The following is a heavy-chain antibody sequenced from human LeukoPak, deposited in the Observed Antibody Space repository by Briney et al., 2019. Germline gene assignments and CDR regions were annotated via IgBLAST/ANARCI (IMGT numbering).Heavy chain of an antibody. J-gene: IGHJ4*02. CDR1: GGSISSYY. V-gene: IGHV4-59*01. Sequence: PSETLSLTCTVSGGSISSYYWSWIRQPPGKGLGWIGYIYYSGSTNYNPSLKSRVTISVDTSKNQFSLKLSSVTAADTAVCYCARAPSGSYLFDYWGQGTLVTVSS. CDR3: ARAPSGSYLFDY. CDR2: IYYSGST. D-gene: IGHD1-26*01.